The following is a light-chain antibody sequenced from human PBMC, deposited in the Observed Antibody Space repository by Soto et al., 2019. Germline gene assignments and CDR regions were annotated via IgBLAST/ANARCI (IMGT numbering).Light chain of an antibody. V-gene: IGLV1-40*01. CDR2: GNS. CDR1: SSNIGAGYG. CDR3: QSYDSSLSGSRV. J-gene: IGLJ2*01. Sequence: QSVLTQPPSLFGAPGQRGTISCTGSSSNIGAGYGVHWYQLLPGTAPKLLIYGNSNRPSGVPDRFSGSKSGTSASLAITGLQADDEADYYCQSYDSSLSGSRVFGGGTKLTVL.